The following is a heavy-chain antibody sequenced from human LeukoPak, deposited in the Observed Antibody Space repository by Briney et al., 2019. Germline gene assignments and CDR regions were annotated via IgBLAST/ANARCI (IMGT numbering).Heavy chain of an antibody. D-gene: IGHD6-13*01. Sequence: ASVKVSCKASGYTFTSYAMHWVRQAPGQRLEWMGWINPNSGGTNYAQKFQGWVTMTRDTSISTAYMELSRLRSDDTAVYYCARDRIAAADAFDYWGQGTLVTVSS. V-gene: IGHV1-2*04. J-gene: IGHJ4*02. CDR2: INPNSGGT. CDR3: ARDRIAAADAFDY. CDR1: GYTFTSYA.